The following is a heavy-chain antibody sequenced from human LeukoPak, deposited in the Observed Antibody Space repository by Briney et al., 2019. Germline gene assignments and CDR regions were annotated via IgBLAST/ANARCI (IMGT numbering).Heavy chain of an antibody. J-gene: IGHJ5*02. CDR2: IDYSGTT. CDR3: ARDRAYGSGKFRFDP. V-gene: IGHV4-59*01. D-gene: IGHD3-10*01. CDR1: GDSISSYY. Sequence: PSETLSLTCTVSGDSISSYYWTWLRRAPGKGLEGVGYIDYSGTTNYNASLKTRVTMSVDPSKTQFSLRLSSVTAADTAVYHCARDRAYGSGKFRFDPWGQGTLVTVSS.